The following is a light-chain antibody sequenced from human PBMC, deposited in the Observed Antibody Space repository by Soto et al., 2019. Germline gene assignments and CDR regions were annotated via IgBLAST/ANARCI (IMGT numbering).Light chain of an antibody. CDR1: QSIGNW. Sequence: DIQMTQSPSTLSGSVGDRVSIACRASQSIGNWLAWYQQKPGKAPKLLIYKASSLESGVPSRFSGSGSGTEFTLTITSLQPDDFATYYCQQYNGTFGQGTRLEIK. V-gene: IGKV1-5*03. CDR3: QQYNGT. CDR2: KAS. J-gene: IGKJ5*01.